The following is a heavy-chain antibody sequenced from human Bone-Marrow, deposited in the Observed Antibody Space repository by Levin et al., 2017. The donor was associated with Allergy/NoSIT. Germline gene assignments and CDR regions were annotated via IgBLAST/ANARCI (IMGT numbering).Heavy chain of an antibody. CDR2: IYHSGST. D-gene: IGHD1-26*01. Sequence: SETLSLTCTVPDGSISSYFWSWIRQSPGKGLEWIGYIYHSGSTNSNPSLRSRVTMSIDTSKNQFSLRLTSVTAADTAIYYCARRKGAVVEAFDVWGQGRMVSVS. CDR1: DGSISSYF. CDR3: ARRKGAVVEAFDV. V-gene: IGHV4-59*08. J-gene: IGHJ3*01.